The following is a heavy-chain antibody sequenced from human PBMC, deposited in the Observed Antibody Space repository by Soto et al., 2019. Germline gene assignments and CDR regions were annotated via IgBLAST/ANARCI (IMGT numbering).Heavy chain of an antibody. V-gene: IGHV1-8*01. Sequence: DSVKVSCKASGYTFTSYDINWVRQATGQGLEWMRWMNPNSGNTGYAQKFQGRVTMTRNTSISTAYMELSSLRSEDTAVYYCARLLKHRYYYYYYMDVWGKGTTVTVSS. CDR3: ARLLKHRYYYYYYMDV. CDR1: GYTFTSYD. J-gene: IGHJ6*03. CDR2: MNPNSGNT.